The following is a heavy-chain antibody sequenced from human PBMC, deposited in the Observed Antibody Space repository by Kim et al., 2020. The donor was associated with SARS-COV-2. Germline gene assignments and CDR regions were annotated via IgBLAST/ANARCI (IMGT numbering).Heavy chain of an antibody. J-gene: IGHJ4*02. CDR1: GFTFSSYG. CDR3: AKARGGYPARPDY. D-gene: IGHD3-16*01. V-gene: IGHV3-30*18. Sequence: GGSLRLSCAASGFTFSSYGMHWVRQAPGKGLEWVAVISYDGSNKYYADSVKGRFTISRDNSKNTLYLQMNSLRAEDTAVYYCAKARGGYPARPDYWGQGTLVTVSS. CDR2: ISYDGSNK.